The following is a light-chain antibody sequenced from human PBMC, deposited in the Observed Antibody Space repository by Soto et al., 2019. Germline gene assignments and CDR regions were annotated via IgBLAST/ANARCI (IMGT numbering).Light chain of an antibody. J-gene: IGLJ2*01. CDR2: DVN. V-gene: IGLV2-11*01. CDR3: CSYAGRYTRI. CDR1: SSDVSAYQF. Sequence: QSALTQPRSVSGSPGQSVTISCTGSSSDVSAYQFVSWYQQHPCKAPKLILYDVNQRPSGVPDRFSGSKSGDTASLTISGLQAEDEADYYCCSYAGRYTRIFGGGTKLTVL.